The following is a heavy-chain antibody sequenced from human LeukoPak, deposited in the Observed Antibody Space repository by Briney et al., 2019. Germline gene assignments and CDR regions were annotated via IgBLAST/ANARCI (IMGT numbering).Heavy chain of an antibody. CDR3: GRVVGYSYGAPFDP. CDR2: IYYSGST. Sequence: SETLSLTCTVSGGSISSYYWSWIRQPPGKGLEWIGYIYYSGSTNYNPSLKSRVTISVDTSKNQFSLKLSSVTAADTAVYYCGRVVGYSYGAPFDPWGQGTLVTVSS. V-gene: IGHV4-59*01. D-gene: IGHD5-18*01. J-gene: IGHJ5*02. CDR1: GGSISSYY.